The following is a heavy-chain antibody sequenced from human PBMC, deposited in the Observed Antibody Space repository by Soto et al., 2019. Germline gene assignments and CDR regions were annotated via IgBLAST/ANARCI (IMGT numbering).Heavy chain of an antibody. V-gene: IGHV3-23*01. D-gene: IGHD6-19*01. CDR2: ISGSGGST. Sequence: GGSLRLSCAASGFTFSSYAMSWVRQAPGKGLEWVSAISGSGGSTYYADSVKGRFTISRDNSKNTLYLQMNSLRAEDTAVYYCAIGVSLIAVAGTPYFDYWGQGTLVTVSS. J-gene: IGHJ4*02. CDR3: AIGVSLIAVAGTPYFDY. CDR1: GFTFSSYA.